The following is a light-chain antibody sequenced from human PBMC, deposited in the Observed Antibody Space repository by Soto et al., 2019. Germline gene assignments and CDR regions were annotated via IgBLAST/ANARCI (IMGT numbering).Light chain of an antibody. V-gene: IGKV1-5*01. J-gene: IGKJ2*01. CDR2: DAY. Sequence: DIQMTQSPSTLSASVGDRVTITCRASQSISTWLAWYQQKPGKAPKPLIYDAYNLESGVPLRFSGSGSGTELTLTITSLQPDDFATYYCQQYNSYPYTFGQGTKLEIK. CDR1: QSISTW. CDR3: QQYNSYPYT.